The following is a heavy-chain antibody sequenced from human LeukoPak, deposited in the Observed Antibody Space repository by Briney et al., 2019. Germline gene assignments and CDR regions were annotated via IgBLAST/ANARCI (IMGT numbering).Heavy chain of an antibody. CDR3: VTCGGSFPSYYYYGMDV. CDR2: ISGSGGST. J-gene: IGHJ6*02. D-gene: IGHD2-15*01. CDR1: GFTFSSYA. V-gene: IGHV3-23*01. Sequence: GGSLRLSCAASGFTFSSYAMSWVRQAPGKGLEWVSAISGSGGSTYYADSVKGRFTISRDNSKNTLYLQMNSLRAEDTHLYYCVTCGGSFPSYYYYGMDVWGQGTTVTVSS.